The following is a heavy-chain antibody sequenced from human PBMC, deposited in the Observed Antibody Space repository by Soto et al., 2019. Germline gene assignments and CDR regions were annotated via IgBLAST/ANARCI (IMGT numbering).Heavy chain of an antibody. V-gene: IGHV4-59*08. CDR3: ARLLWSRGDWFDP. CDR2: IYYSGST. Sequence: ETLSLTCTVSGGSISSYYWSWIRQPPGKGLEWIGYIYYSGSTNYNPSLKSRVTISVDTSKNQFSLKLSSVTAADTAVYYCARLLWSRGDWFDPWGQGTLVTAPQ. J-gene: IGHJ5*02. CDR1: GGSISSYY. D-gene: IGHD3-10*01.